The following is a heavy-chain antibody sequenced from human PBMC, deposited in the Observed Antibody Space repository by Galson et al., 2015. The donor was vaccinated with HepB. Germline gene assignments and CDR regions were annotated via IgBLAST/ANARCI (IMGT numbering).Heavy chain of an antibody. CDR2: IIPIFGTA. J-gene: IGHJ3*02. CDR1: GGTFSSYA. V-gene: IGHV1-69*13. CDR3: ARDAETYYYDSSGYTPSAFDI. D-gene: IGHD3-22*01. Sequence: SVKVSCKASGGTFSSYAISWVRQAPGQGLEWMGGIIPIFGTANYAQKFQGRVTITADESTSTAYMELSSLRSEDTAVYYCARDAETYYYDSSGYTPSAFDIWGQGTMVTVSS.